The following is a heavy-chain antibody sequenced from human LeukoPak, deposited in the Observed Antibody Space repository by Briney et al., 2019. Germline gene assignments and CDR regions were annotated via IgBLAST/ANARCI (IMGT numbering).Heavy chain of an antibody. J-gene: IGHJ5*02. Sequence: SETLSLTCAVSGYSISSGYYWGWIRQPPGKGLEWIGSIYHSGSTYYNPSLKSRVTISVDTSKNQFSLKLSSVTAADTAVYYCARDVYVGFDPWGQGTLVTVSS. CDR2: IYHSGST. D-gene: IGHD2-21*01. CDR1: GYSISSGYY. V-gene: IGHV4-38-2*02. CDR3: ARDVYVGFDP.